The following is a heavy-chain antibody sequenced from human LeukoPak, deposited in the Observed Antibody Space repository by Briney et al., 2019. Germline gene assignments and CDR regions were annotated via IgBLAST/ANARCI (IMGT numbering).Heavy chain of an antibody. J-gene: IGHJ3*02. CDR3: AFSPGGYSYGYQQNAFDI. D-gene: IGHD5-18*01. CDR1: GYTFTSYD. CDR2: MNPNSGNT. V-gene: IGHV1-8*01. Sequence: GASVKVSCKASGYTFTSYDINWVRQATGQGLEWMGWMNPNSGNTGYAQKFQGRVTMTRNTSISTAYMELSSLRSEDTAVYYCAFSPGGYSYGYQQNAFDIWGQGTMVTVSS.